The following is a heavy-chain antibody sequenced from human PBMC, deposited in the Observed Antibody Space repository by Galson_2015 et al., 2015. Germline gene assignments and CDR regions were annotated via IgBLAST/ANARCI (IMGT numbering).Heavy chain of an antibody. CDR1: GFTFSSYS. J-gene: IGHJ5*02. D-gene: IGHD3-10*01. Sequence: SLRLSCAASGFTFSSYSMNWVRQAPGKGLEWVSSISSSSSYIYYADSVKGRFTISRDNAKNSLYLQMNSLRAEDTAVYYCARDPGGPAWFDPWGQGTLVTVSS. V-gene: IGHV3-21*01. CDR3: ARDPGGPAWFDP. CDR2: ISSSSSYI.